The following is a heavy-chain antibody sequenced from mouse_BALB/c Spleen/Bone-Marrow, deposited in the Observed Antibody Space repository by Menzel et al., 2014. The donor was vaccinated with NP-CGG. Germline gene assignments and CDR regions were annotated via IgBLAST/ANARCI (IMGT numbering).Heavy chain of an antibody. CDR2: ISYSGST. CDR3: ARDVYAMDY. Sequence: VQLQQSGPGLVKPSQSLSLTCTVTGYSITSDYAWNWLRQFPGNKLEWMGYISYSGSTSYNPSLKSRISITRDTSKNQFFLQLNSVTTEDTATYYCARDVYAMDYWGQGTSGTVSS. CDR1: GYSITSDYA. J-gene: IGHJ4*01. V-gene: IGHV3-2*02.